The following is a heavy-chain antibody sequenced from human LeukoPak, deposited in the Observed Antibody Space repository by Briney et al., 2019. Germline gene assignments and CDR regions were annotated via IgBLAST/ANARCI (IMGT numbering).Heavy chain of an antibody. CDR1: GYSISSGYY. D-gene: IGHD6-6*01. J-gene: IGHJ4*02. V-gene: IGHV4-38-2*01. CDR2: IYHSGST. Sequence: PSETLSLTCAVSGYSISSGYYWAWIRPPPGKGLEWIANIYHSGSTYYNPSLKSRVTISVDTSKNQFSLKLSSVTAADTAVYYCARLTYSSSILDYWGQGTLVTVSS. CDR3: ARLTYSSSILDY.